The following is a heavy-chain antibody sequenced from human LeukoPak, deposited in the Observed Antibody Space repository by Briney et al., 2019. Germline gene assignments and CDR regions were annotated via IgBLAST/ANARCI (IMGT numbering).Heavy chain of an antibody. J-gene: IGHJ4*02. CDR1: GLTFSSPG. D-gene: IGHD5-18*01. Sequence: PGGSLRLSGPATGLTFSSPGMHWFRQAPGKGLQWMAVKSYVGSNKYYTNSVKGRFTISRDNSKNTVYLQMNSLRAEDTAVYYCAKGQPGGTQLPSWAPYYFDYWGQGTLVTVSS. CDR2: KSYVGSNK. CDR3: AKGQPGGTQLPSWAPYYFDY. V-gene: IGHV3-30*18.